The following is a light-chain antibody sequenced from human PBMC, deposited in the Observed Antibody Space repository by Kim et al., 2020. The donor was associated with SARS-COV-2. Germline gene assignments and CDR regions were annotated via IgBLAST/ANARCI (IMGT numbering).Light chain of an antibody. CDR2: GKN. V-gene: IGLV3-19*01. J-gene: IGLJ2*01. Sequence: SSELTQDPAVSVALGQTVRITCQGDSLRSYYASWYQEKPGQAPVLVIYGKNNRPSGIPDRFSGSSSGNTASLTITGAQAEDEADYYCNSRDSSGNYPVVFGGGTQLTV. CDR1: SLRSYY. CDR3: NSRDSSGNYPVV.